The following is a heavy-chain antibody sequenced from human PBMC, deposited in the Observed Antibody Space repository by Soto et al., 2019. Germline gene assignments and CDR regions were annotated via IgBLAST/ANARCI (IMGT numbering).Heavy chain of an antibody. Sequence: GGSLRLACAASGFTFSSYAIHWVRQAPGKGLEWVALISYDGSNKYYADSVKGRFTISRDNSKNTLYLQMNSLRAEDTAVYYCARHKRDLRFLEWSYYFDYWGQGTLVTVSS. V-gene: IGHV3-30-3*01. D-gene: IGHD3-3*01. CDR3: ARHKRDLRFLEWSYYFDY. CDR1: GFTFSSYA. CDR2: ISYDGSNK. J-gene: IGHJ4*02.